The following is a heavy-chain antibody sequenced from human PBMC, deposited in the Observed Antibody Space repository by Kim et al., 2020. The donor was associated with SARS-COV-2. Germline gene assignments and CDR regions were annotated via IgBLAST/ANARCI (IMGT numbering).Heavy chain of an antibody. CDR3: ARVGGTSVTTYYDYVWGSYSRNGFDY. V-gene: IGHV4-61*01. D-gene: IGHD3-16*01. CDR2: IYYSGST. CDR1: GGSVSSGSYY. J-gene: IGHJ4*02. Sequence: SETLSLTCTVSGGSVSSGSYYWSWIRQPPGKGLEWIGYIYYSGSTNYNPSLKSRVTISVDTSKNQFSLKLSSVTAADTAVYYCARVGGTSVTTYYDYVWGSYSRNGFDYWGQGTLVTVSS.